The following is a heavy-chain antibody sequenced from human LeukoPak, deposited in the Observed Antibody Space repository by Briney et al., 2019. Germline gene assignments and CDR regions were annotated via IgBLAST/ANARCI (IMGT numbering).Heavy chain of an antibody. CDR3: ARAPPRYGSGSYWEN. J-gene: IGHJ4*02. D-gene: IGHD3-10*01. Sequence: ASVKVSCKASGYTFTSYDINWVRQAPGQGLEWMGWISAYNGNTNYAQKLQGRVTMTTDTSTSTAYMELRSLRSDDTAVYYCARAPPRYGSGSYWENWGQGTLVTVSS. V-gene: IGHV1-18*01. CDR2: ISAYNGNT. CDR1: GYTFTSYD.